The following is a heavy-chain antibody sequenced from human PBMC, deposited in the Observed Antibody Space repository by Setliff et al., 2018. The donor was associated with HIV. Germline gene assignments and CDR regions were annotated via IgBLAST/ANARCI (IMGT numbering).Heavy chain of an antibody. CDR3: AGGAIAVAATTSFQH. CDR1: GGSFTGYY. Sequence: PSETLSLTCAGFGGSFTGYYWSWIRQPPGKGLEWIGEINLSGRTHYNPSLKSRLTISVDTSKNQISLKLRSVTVADTAVYYCAGGAIAVAATTSFQHRGQGTQVTVSS. J-gene: IGHJ1*01. CDR2: INLSGRT. D-gene: IGHD6-19*01. V-gene: IGHV4-34*01.